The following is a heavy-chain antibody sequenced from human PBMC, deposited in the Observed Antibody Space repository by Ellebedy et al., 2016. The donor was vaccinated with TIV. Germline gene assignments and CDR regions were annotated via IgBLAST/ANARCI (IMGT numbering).Heavy chain of an antibody. CDR1: GHSFTSYG. Sequence: ASVKVSXKASGHSFTSYGIHLVRQAPGQSLEWMGWINTGNDNTKYSQKLQGRVTITRDYMELSGLMSEDTAVYYCATREWQDPMDVWGQGTTVTVSS. CDR2: INTGNDNT. V-gene: IGHV1-3*04. D-gene: IGHD3-3*01. CDR3: ATREWQDPMDV. J-gene: IGHJ6*02.